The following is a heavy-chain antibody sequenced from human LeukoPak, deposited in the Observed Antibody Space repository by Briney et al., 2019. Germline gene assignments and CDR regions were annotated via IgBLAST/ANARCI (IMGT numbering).Heavy chain of an antibody. Sequence: SETLSLTCTVSGGSISSGSYYWSWIRQPAGKGLEWIGRIYTSGGTNHNPSLKSRVTISVDTSKNQFSLRLSSVTAADTAVYYCARDQGQWLVYWYFDLWGRGTLVTVSS. CDR1: GGSISSGSYY. D-gene: IGHD6-19*01. CDR2: IYTSGGT. J-gene: IGHJ2*01. V-gene: IGHV4-61*02. CDR3: ARDQGQWLVYWYFDL.